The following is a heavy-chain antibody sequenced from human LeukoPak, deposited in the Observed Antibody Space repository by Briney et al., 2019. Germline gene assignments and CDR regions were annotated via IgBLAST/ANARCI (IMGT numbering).Heavy chain of an antibody. CDR3: ARGTMFPYYFDY. Sequence: GTSLRLSCAASGFKFSSYSMKWVRQAPGKGLEWVSFISSSSYIYYADSLKGRFTISRDNAKNSLYLQMNSLRAEDTAVYYCARGTMFPYYFDYWGQGTLVTVSS. V-gene: IGHV3-21*01. CDR2: ISSSSYI. D-gene: IGHD3-10*02. CDR1: GFKFSSYS. J-gene: IGHJ4*02.